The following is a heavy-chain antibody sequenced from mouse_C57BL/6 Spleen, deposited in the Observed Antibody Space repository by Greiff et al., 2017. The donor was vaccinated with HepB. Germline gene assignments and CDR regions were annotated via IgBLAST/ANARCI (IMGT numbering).Heavy chain of an antibody. CDR1: GYTFTSYW. Sequence: QVQLQQPGAELVRPGSSVKLSCKASGYTFTSYWMHWVNQRPIQGLEWIGNIDPSDSETHYNQKFKDKATLTVDKSSSTAYMQLSSLTSEDSAVYYCARGESTLTYWGQGTLVTVSA. D-gene: IGHD2-4*01. J-gene: IGHJ3*01. CDR2: IDPSDSET. CDR3: ARGESTLTY. V-gene: IGHV1-52*01.